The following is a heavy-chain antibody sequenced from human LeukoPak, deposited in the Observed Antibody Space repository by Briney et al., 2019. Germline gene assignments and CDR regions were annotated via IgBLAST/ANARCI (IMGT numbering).Heavy chain of an antibody. D-gene: IGHD2-15*01. V-gene: IGHV3-7*01. CDR1: GFTFSSYW. CDR3: SRVTRYCRGGSCYEFPPSY. CDR2: IKQDGSEK. J-gene: IGHJ4*02. Sequence: GGSLRLSCAASGFTFSSYWMSWVRQAPGKGLEWVANIKQDGSEKYYVDSVKGRFTISRDNAKNSLYLQMNSLRAEDTAVYYCSRVTRYCRGGSCYEFPPSYWGQGTLVTVSP.